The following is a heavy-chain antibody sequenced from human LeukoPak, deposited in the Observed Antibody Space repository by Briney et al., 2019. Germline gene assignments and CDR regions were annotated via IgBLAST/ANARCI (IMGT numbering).Heavy chain of an antibody. Sequence: PGASLRLSCAASGFTFSSYAMSWVCQAPGKGLEWVSAISGSGGSTYYADSVKGRFTISRDNSKNTLYLQMNSLRAEDTAVYYCAKEIIGSSSWYSPAFDIWGQGTMVTVSS. D-gene: IGHD6-13*01. J-gene: IGHJ3*02. V-gene: IGHV3-23*01. CDR1: GFTFSSYA. CDR2: ISGSGGST. CDR3: AKEIIGSSSWYSPAFDI.